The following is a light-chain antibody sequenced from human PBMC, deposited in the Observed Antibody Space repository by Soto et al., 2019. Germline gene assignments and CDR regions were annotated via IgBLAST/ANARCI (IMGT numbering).Light chain of an antibody. J-gene: IGKJ5*01. Sequence: DIQMTQSPSSLSASVGDRVTITCRASQSISSYLARYQKKPGQVRKLIIYVASTLQSGVPSRFSALISGTDFSLSISSLQPEDGATYDGQNYNSAPITFGHGTRLEIK. CDR3: QNYNSAPIT. V-gene: IGKV1-27*01. CDR2: VAS. CDR1: QSISSY.